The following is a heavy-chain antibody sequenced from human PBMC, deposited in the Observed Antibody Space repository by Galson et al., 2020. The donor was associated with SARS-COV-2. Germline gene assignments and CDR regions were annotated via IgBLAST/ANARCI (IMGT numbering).Heavy chain of an antibody. CDR1: GYMFVGYY. V-gene: IGHV1-2*02. D-gene: IGHD1-26*01. CDR3: ARSTVGDGFNTPDY. Sequence: ASAKVSCKASGYMFVGYYIHWVRQAPGQGLEWMGWINPTSGGTNYAQKFQGRVTMTRDTPISTGYMELSRLRSDDTAVYFCARSTVGDGFNTPDYWGQGTLVTVSS. CDR2: INPTSGGT. J-gene: IGHJ4*02.